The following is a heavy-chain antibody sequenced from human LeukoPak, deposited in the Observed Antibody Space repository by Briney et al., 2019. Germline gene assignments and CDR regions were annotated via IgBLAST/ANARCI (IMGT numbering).Heavy chain of an antibody. CDR3: ARGHTPHGMDV. Sequence: PGRSLRLSCAASGFTFSSYAMHWVRQASGKGLEWVAVISYDGSNKYYADSVKGRFTISRDNSKNTLYLQMNSLRAEDTAVYYCARGHTPHGMDVWGQGTTVTVSS. CDR2: ISYDGSNK. J-gene: IGHJ6*02. D-gene: IGHD2-2*02. CDR1: GFTFSSYA. V-gene: IGHV3-30-3*01.